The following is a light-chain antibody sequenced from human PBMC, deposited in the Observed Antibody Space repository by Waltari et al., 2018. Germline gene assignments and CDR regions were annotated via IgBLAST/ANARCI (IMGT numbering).Light chain of an antibody. CDR2: GAS. Sequence: EIVLTQSPGPLSLSPGERATLSCRASESVDSIYLAWYQQKPGQAPRRLIYGASSRATGIPDTFSGSGSGTDFTLTISRLEPEDFAVYFWQQDATSLTFGPGTKVDIK. CDR3: QQDATSLT. V-gene: IGKV3-20*01. J-gene: IGKJ3*01. CDR1: ESVDSIY.